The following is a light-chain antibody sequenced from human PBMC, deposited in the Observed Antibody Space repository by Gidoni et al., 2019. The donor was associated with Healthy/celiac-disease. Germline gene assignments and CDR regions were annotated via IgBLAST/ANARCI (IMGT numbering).Light chain of an antibody. V-gene: IGLV3-19*01. CDR2: GKN. CDR1: SLRSYY. Sequence: AESVALGQTVRITCQGDSLRSYYASWYQQKPGQAPVLVIYGKNNRPSGIPDRFSGSSSGNTASLTITGAQAEDEADYYCNSRDSSGNHVVFGGGTKLTVL. J-gene: IGLJ2*01. CDR3: NSRDSSGNHVV.